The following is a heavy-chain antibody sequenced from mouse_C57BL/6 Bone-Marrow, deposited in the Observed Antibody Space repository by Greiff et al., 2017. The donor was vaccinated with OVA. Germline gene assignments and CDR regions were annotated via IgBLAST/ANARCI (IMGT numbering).Heavy chain of an antibody. CDR2: IWSGGST. CDR1: GFSLTSYG. J-gene: IGHJ3*01. V-gene: IGHV2-2*01. CDR3: ATYDYDGY. Sequence: VQLQQSGPGLVQPSQSLSITCTVSGFSLTSYGVHWVRQSPGKGLEWLGVIWSGGSTDYNAAFISRLSISKDNSKSQVFFKMNSLQAYDTAIYYCATYDYDGYWGQGTLVTVSA. D-gene: IGHD2-4*01.